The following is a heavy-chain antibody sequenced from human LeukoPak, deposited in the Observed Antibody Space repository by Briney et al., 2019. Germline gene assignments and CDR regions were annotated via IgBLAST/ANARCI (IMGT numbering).Heavy chain of an antibody. D-gene: IGHD3-10*01. J-gene: IGHJ4*02. Sequence: PGESLRLSCAASGFTFSSYWMHWVRQAPGKGLVWVSHINNDGTATTYADSVKGRFTISRDNAKNSLYLQMNSLRAEDTAVYYCAREGYSGSGNTLDSWGQGTLVTVSS. CDR2: INNDGTAT. CDR1: GFTFSSYW. V-gene: IGHV3-74*03. CDR3: AREGYSGSGNTLDS.